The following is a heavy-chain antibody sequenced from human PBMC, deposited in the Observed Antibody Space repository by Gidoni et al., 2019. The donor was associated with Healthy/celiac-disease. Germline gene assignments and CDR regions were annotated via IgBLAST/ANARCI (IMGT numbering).Heavy chain of an antibody. J-gene: IGHJ5*02. CDR2: INSDGSST. CDR1: GFTFSSYW. Sequence: EVQLVESGGGLVQPGGSLRLSCAASGFTFSSYWMHWVRQAPGTGLVWVSRINSDGSSTSYADSVKGRFTISRDNAKNTLYLQMNSLRAEDTAVYYCARVSPSSSRGDWFDPWGQGTLVTVSS. V-gene: IGHV3-74*01. CDR3: ARVSPSSSRGDWFDP. D-gene: IGHD6-13*01.